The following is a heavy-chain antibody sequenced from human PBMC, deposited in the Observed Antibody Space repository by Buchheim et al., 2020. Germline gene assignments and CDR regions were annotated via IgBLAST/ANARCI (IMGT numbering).Heavy chain of an antibody. Sequence: QVQLVQSGAEVKKPGASVKVSCKASGYTFTGYYMHWVRQAPGQGLEWMGWINPKSGGKNYAQKFQGRVTMTRDQSIRQAYMELSRLRSDDTAVYYCASVDRTYYDFWSGFDYYYYGMDVWGQGTT. J-gene: IGHJ6*02. CDR2: INPKSGGK. V-gene: IGHV1-2*02. D-gene: IGHD3-3*01. CDR1: GYTFTGYY. CDR3: ASVDRTYYDFWSGFDYYYYGMDV.